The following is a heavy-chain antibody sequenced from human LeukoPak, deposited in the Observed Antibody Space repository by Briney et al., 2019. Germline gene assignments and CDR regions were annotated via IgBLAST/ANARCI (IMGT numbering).Heavy chain of an antibody. Sequence: GESLKISFKGSGYSFTSYWIGWVRQMPGKGLEWMGIIYPGDSDTRYSPSFQGQVTISADKSISTAYLQWSSLKASDTAMYYCARHHCGGDYLRIEYFDLWGRGTLVTVSS. CDR3: ARHHCGGDYLRIEYFDL. CDR1: GYSFTSYW. V-gene: IGHV5-51*01. CDR2: IYPGDSDT. J-gene: IGHJ2*01. D-gene: IGHD2-21*02.